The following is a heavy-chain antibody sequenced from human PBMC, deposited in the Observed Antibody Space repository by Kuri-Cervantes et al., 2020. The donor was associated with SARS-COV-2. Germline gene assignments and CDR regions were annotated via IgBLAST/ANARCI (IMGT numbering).Heavy chain of an antibody. V-gene: IGHV4-34*01. CDR2: INHSGSA. CDR3: ARAGSLLWFGELLSLFDY. CDR1: GGSFSGFY. D-gene: IGHD3-10*01. Sequence: GSLRLSCAVYGGSFSGFYWSWIRQAPGKGLEWIGEINHSGSANYSPSLKSRVTISVDTSKNQFSLRLSSVTAADTGVYYCARAGSLLWFGELLSLFDYWGQGTLVTVSS. J-gene: IGHJ4*02.